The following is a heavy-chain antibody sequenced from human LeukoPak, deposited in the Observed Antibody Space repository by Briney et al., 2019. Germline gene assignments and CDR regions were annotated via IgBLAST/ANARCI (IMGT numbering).Heavy chain of an antibody. CDR3: ARSDDSSGYYDYFDY. Sequence: SETLSLTCTVSGGSISSNSYYWGWIRQSPGKGLEWIGTIYYSEYTYYSPSLKSRVTISRDTSKYQFSLELSSVTAADTAVYYCARSDDSSGYYDYFDYWGQGTLVTVSS. CDR2: IYYSEYT. J-gene: IGHJ4*02. D-gene: IGHD3-22*01. V-gene: IGHV4-39*01. CDR1: GGSISSNSYY.